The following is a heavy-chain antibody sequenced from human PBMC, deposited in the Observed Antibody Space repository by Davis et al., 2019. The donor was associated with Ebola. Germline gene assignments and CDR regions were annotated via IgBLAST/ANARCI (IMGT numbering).Heavy chain of an antibody. D-gene: IGHD3-3*01. V-gene: IGHV3-21*01. CDR1: GFTFSSYS. J-gene: IGHJ6*02. CDR2: ISSSSSYI. Sequence: GESLKISCAASGFTFSSYSMNWVRQAPGKGLEWVSSISSSSSYIYYADSVKGRFTISRDNAKNSLYLQMNSLRAEDTAVYYCARAQDYDFWSGYPRLYYYYGMDVWGQGTTVTVSS. CDR3: ARAQDYDFWSGYPRLYYYYGMDV.